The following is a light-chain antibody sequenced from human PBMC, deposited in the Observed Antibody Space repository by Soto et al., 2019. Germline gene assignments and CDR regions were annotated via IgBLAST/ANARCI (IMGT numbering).Light chain of an antibody. CDR1: QSVSSS. CDR2: GAS. J-gene: IGKJ5*01. CDR3: QQYNNWPPIT. V-gene: IGKV3-15*01. Sequence: EIVMTQSPATLSVSPGERATLSCRASQSVSSSLAWYQQKPGQAPRLLVYGASTRATGVPARFSGSGSGTEFTLTISSLQSEDFAVYYCQQYNNWPPITFGQGTRLEIK.